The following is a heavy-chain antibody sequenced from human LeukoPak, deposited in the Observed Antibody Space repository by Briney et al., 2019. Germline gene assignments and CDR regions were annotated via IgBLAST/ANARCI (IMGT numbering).Heavy chain of an antibody. Sequence: SETLSLTCTVSGGSISSHYWSWIRQPPGKGLEWIGYIYYSGSTNYNPSLKSQVTISVDTSKNQFSLKLSSVTAADTAVYYCARRSSGYSNWFDPWGQGTLVTVSS. CDR1: GGSISSHY. J-gene: IGHJ5*02. D-gene: IGHD3-22*01. CDR3: ARRSSGYSNWFDP. V-gene: IGHV4-59*11. CDR2: IYYSGST.